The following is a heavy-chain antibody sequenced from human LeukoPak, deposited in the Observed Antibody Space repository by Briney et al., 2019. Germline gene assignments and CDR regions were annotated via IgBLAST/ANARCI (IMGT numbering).Heavy chain of an antibody. CDR1: GYTFTNYH. Sequence: ASVKVSCKASGYTFTNYHIHWVRQAPGQGLEWMGIINPSGGSTSNAQKFQGRVTMTRDMSTSTVYMELSSLRSEDMAVYYCAKVGHSPYFASWGQGTLVTVSS. CDR2: INPSGGST. CDR3: AKVGHSPYFAS. J-gene: IGHJ4*02. V-gene: IGHV1-46*01.